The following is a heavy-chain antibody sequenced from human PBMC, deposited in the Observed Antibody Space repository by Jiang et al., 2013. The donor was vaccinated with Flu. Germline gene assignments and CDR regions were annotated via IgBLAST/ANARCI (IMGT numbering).Heavy chain of an antibody. D-gene: IGHD4-17*01. CDR1: GFTFSSYG. Sequence: LVEVWGRPGQAWGSLRLSCAASGFTFSSYGMNWVRQAPGKGLEWVSSISSSSSYIYYADSVKGRFTISRDNAKNSLYLQMNSLRAEDTAVYYCASGSHGDYYYGMDVWGQGTTVTVSS. J-gene: IGHJ6*02. CDR3: ASGSHGDYYYGMDV. V-gene: IGHV3-21*01. CDR2: ISSSSSYI.